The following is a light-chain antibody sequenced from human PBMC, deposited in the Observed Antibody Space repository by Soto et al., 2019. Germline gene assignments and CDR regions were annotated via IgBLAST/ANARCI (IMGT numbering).Light chain of an antibody. CDR3: QQYHKAGST. J-gene: IGKJ1*01. CDR1: QSVSNN. CDR2: GAS. V-gene: IGKV3-15*01. Sequence: IVMTQSPASLSVFTGGRASVSYRASQSVSNNLAWYQKKPGQAPRLLIYGASTRAAGISVRFSGSGSGTKITLIISSLQSDDSAVYYCQQYHKAGSTFGQGTKVEI.